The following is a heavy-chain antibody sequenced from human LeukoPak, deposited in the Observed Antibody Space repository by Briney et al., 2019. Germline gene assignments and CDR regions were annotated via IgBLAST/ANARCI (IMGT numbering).Heavy chain of an antibody. CDR1: GGSISSYS. CDR3: ARGPTVTHAGYYYYMDV. D-gene: IGHD4-11*01. Sequence: SETLSLTCTVSGGSISSYSWGWIRQPPGKGLEWIGYISYSGSTIYNPSLKSRVTISVDTSKKQFSLNLSSVTAADTAVFYCARGPTVTHAGYYYYMDVWGKGTTVSVSS. CDR2: ISYSGST. V-gene: IGHV4-59*01. J-gene: IGHJ6*03.